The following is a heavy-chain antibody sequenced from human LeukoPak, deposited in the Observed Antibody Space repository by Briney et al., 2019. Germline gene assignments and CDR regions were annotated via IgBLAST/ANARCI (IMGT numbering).Heavy chain of an antibody. V-gene: IGHV4-59*12. Sequence: SETLSLTCTVSGGSISNYYRSWVRQPPGKGLEWVGYIYYSGSTNYNPFLKSRVIISVDTSKNQFSLKLSSVTAADTAVYYCARDLYYYYGMDVWGQGTTVTVSS. CDR3: ARDLYYYYGMDV. CDR1: GGSISNYY. J-gene: IGHJ6*02. CDR2: IYYSGST.